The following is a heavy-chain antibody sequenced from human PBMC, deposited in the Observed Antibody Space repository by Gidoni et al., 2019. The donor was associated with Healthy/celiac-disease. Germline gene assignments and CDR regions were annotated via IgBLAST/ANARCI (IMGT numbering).Heavy chain of an antibody. CDR3: TRHDLGATTVRVDY. CDR2: IRSKANSYAT. Sequence: EVQLVESGGGLVQPGGSLKLSCAASGFTFSGSAMHWVRQASGKGLEWVGRIRSKANSYATAYAASVKGRFTISRDDSKNTAYLQMNSLKTEDTAVYYCTRHDLGATTVRVDYWGQGTLVTVSS. D-gene: IGHD1-26*01. V-gene: IGHV3-73*01. CDR1: GFTFSGSA. J-gene: IGHJ4*02.